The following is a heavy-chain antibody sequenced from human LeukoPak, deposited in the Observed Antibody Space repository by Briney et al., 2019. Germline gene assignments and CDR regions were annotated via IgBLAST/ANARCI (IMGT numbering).Heavy chain of an antibody. CDR1: GFSFSSYE. Sequence: GGSLRLSCAASGFSFSSYEMNWVRQAPGKGLEWISFISSSGRKIYYTDSVKGRFTISRDNAKNSLYLQMNSLRAEDTAVYYCAKDRIAVAGYDAFDIWGQGTMVTVSS. D-gene: IGHD6-19*01. CDR3: AKDRIAVAGYDAFDI. J-gene: IGHJ3*02. CDR2: ISSSGRKI. V-gene: IGHV3-48*03.